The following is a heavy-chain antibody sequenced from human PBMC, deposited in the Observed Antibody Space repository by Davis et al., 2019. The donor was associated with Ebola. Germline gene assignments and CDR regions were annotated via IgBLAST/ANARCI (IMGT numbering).Heavy chain of an antibody. J-gene: IGHJ6*02. CDR2: IKQDGSEK. CDR3: ARQGLAGPLYYFYYDMDV. CDR1: GFTFSSYW. V-gene: IGHV3-7*01. Sequence: GGSLRLSCAASGFTFSSYWMSWVRQAPGKGLEWVANIKQDGSEKYYVDSVKGRFTISRDNAKNSLYLQMNSLRAEDTAVYYCARQGLAGPLYYFYYDMDVWGQGTTVTVSS.